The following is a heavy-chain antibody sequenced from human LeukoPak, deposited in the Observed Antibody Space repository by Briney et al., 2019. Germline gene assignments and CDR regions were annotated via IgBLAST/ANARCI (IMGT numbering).Heavy chain of an antibody. CDR1: GGSISSDC. D-gene: IGHD1-26*01. CDR2: IYTSGST. CDR3: VGGTYYGGDY. Sequence: SETLSLTCTVSGGSISSDCWSWIRQPPGKGLEWIGYIYTSGSTNYNPSLKSRVTMSVDTSKNQFSLKLSSVTAADTAVYYCVGGTYYGGDYWGQGTLVTVSS. J-gene: IGHJ4*02. V-gene: IGHV4-4*08.